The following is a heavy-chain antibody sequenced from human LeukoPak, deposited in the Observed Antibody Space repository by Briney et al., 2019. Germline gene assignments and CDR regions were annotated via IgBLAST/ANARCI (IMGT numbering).Heavy chain of an antibody. J-gene: IGHJ4*02. CDR2: IYYSGST. Sequence: SETLSLTCTVSGGSVSSSSYYWGWIRQPPGKGLEWIGSIYYSGSTYYNPSLKSRVSISVDTSKNQFSLKLNSLTAADTAVYYCARRKVRRITMVRGVKPTPIDYWGQGTLVTVSS. D-gene: IGHD3-10*01. V-gene: IGHV4-39*07. CDR1: GGSVSSSSYY. CDR3: ARRKVRRITMVRGVKPTPIDY.